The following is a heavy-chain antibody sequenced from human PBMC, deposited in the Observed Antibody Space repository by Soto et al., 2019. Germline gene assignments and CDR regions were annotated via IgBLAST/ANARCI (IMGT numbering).Heavy chain of an antibody. V-gene: IGHV3-74*01. J-gene: IGHJ3*02. CDR2: INTDGSST. D-gene: IGHD7-27*01. Sequence: GGSLRLSCAASGFTFRTYWMHWVRQVPGKGLVWVSHINTDGSSTTYADSVKGRFTISRDNAKNTLYLQMNSLRVEDTAVYYCAKTTGRLGNPFDIWGQGTMVTVSS. CDR3: AKTTGRLGNPFDI. CDR1: GFTFRTYW.